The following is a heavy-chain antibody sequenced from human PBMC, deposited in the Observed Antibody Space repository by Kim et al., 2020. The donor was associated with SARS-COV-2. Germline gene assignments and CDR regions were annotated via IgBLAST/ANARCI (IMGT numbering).Heavy chain of an antibody. V-gene: IGHV3-11*03. D-gene: IGHD1-26*01. Sequence: GGSLRLSCAASGFTFSDYYMSWIRQAPGKGLEWVSYISSSSSYTNYADSVKGRFTISRDNAKNSLYLQMNSLRAEDTAVYYCARSRGELPFDYWGQGTLVTVSS. CDR2: ISSSSSYT. CDR1: GFTFSDYY. CDR3: ARSRGELPFDY. J-gene: IGHJ4*02.